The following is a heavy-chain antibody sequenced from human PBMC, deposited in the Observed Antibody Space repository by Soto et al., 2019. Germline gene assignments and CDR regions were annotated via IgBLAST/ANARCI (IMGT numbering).Heavy chain of an antibody. V-gene: IGHV3-30*18. CDR2: ISYDGSNI. CDR1: GFHFSSYG. D-gene: IGHD6-13*01. Sequence: GGSLRLSCAVSGFHFSSYGMHWVRQAPGKGLEWVALISYDGSNIYYADSVQGRFTISRDNSKDTLYLQMNSLRAEDTAMYYCAKDKGSSTWYRLISHWGQGTRVTVSS. J-gene: IGHJ4*02. CDR3: AKDKGSSTWYRLISH.